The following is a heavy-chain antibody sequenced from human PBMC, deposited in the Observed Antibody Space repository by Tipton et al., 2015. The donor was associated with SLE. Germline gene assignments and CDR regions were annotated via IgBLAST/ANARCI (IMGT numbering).Heavy chain of an antibody. Sequence: TLSLTCAVYGGSFSGYYWSWIRQPPGMGLEWIGEINHSGSTNYNPSLKSRATISVDTSKNQFSLKLSSVTAADTAVYYCARAPSGGSSIAARPNWFDPWGQGTLVTVSS. V-gene: IGHV4-34*01. CDR2: INHSGST. J-gene: IGHJ5*02. CDR1: GGSFSGYY. D-gene: IGHD6-6*01. CDR3: ARAPSGGSSIAARPNWFDP.